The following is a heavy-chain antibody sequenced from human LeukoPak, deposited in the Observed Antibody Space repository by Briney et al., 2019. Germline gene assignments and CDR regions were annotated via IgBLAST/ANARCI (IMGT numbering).Heavy chain of an antibody. D-gene: IGHD2-2*03. CDR1: GASISSYY. CDR2: IYYSGST. Sequence: SETLSLTCTVSGASISSYYWSWIRQPPGKGLEWIGYIYYSGSTNYNPSLKTRATISLDTSRHEFSLEMNSVTAADTSIYYCTSGYFVHTFDFWGQGTLVTVSS. CDR3: TSGYFVHTFDF. J-gene: IGHJ4*02. V-gene: IGHV4-59*08.